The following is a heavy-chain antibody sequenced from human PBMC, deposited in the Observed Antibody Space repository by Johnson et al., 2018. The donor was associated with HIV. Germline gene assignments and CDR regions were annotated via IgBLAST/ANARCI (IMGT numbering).Heavy chain of an antibody. CDR2: ISYDGSNK. J-gene: IGHJ3*01. CDR1: GFTFDDYG. V-gene: IGHV3-30*12. CDR3: ARDGYCSSSSCYHDAFDL. D-gene: IGHD2-2*03. Sequence: QVQLVESGGGVVRPGGSLRLSCAASGFTFDDYGMSWVRQAPGKGLEWVAVISYDGSNKYYADSVKGRFTISRDNSKNTLYLQMNSLRAEETALYYCARDGYCSSSSCYHDAFDLWGQWTMVTVSS.